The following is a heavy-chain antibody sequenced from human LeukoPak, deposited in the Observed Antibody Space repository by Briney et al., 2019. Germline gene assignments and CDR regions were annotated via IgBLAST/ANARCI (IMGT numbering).Heavy chain of an antibody. CDR3: ARVSGYDWESFYDY. V-gene: IGHV4-61*02. Sequence: SETLSLTCTVSGGSISSGTYYWSWIRQPAGKGLEWIGRIYTSGSTNYNPSLKSRVTISVDTSKNQFSLKLSSVTAADTAMYYCARVSGYDWESFYDYWGQGSLVTISS. J-gene: IGHJ4*02. CDR1: GGSISSGTYY. CDR2: IYTSGST. D-gene: IGHD5-12*01.